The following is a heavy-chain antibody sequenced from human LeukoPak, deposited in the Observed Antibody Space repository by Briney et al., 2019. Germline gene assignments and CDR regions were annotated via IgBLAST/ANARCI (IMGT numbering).Heavy chain of an antibody. D-gene: IGHD6-13*01. Sequence: GASVKVSCKASGYTFTGYYMHWVRQAPGQGLEWMGWINPNSGGTNYAQKLQGRVTMTRDTSISTAYMELSRLRSDDTAVYYCARDEGYSSSWYVYWGQGTLVTVSS. CDR2: INPNSGGT. CDR3: ARDEGYSSSWYVY. CDR1: GYTFTGYY. J-gene: IGHJ4*02. V-gene: IGHV1-2*02.